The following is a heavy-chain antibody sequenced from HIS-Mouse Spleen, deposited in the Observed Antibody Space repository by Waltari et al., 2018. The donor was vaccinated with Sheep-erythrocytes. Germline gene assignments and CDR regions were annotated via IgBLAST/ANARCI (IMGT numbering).Heavy chain of an antibody. D-gene: IGHD1-26*01. CDR1: GFTFSSYS. J-gene: IGHJ4*02. V-gene: IGHV3-21*01. Sequence: VQLVESGGGLVKPGGSLRPSCSASGFTFSSYSMNWVRQAPGKGLEWVSSISSSSSYIYYADSVKGRFTISRDNAKNSLYLQMNSLRAEDTAVYYCARVASGATFDYWGQGTLVTVSS. CDR3: ARVASGATFDY. CDR2: ISSSSSYI.